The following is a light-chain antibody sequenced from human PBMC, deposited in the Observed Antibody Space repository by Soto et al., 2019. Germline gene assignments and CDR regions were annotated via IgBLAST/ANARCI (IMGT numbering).Light chain of an antibody. V-gene: IGKV1-5*01. CDR3: HSRA. CDR2: DAS. Sequence: IKLNQTPSTLSASVGDEVTSTCRASQTISRWLAWYQQKPGRAPKLLIYDASTLESGVPSRFSGSGSETEFTLTISRLQPDDFATYFCHSRAFGQGTRLEIK. CDR1: QTISRW. J-gene: IGKJ5*01.